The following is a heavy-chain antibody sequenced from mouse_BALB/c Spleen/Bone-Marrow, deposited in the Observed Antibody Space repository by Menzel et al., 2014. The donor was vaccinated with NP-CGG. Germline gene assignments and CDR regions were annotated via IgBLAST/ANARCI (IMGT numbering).Heavy chain of an antibody. D-gene: IGHD1-1*01. J-gene: IGHJ1*01. CDR3: TRSNYGYWFFDV. Sequence: VKLMESGAELVKPGASVKLSCRASGYTFXSYYMYWVKQRPGQGLEWIGEINPSNGGTNFNEKFKSKATLTVDKSSNTAYVQLSSLTSEDSAVYHGTRSNYGYWFFDVWGAGTTVTVSS. V-gene: IGHV1S81*02. CDR1: GYTFXSYY. CDR2: INPSNGGT.